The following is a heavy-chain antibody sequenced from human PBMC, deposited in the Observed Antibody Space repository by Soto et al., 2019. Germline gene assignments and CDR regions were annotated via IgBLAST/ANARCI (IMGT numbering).Heavy chain of an antibody. CDR2: TYFRSKWYN. CDR3: AKGDILGTKTGYEFDH. D-gene: IGHD5-12*01. CDR1: GDSVSSNTAS. J-gene: IGHJ4*02. Sequence: SQTLPLTCAISGDSVSSNTASWNWIRQSPSRGLEWLGRTYFRSKWYNDYAVSVKSRIIINPDTSNNQFSLQLNSVTPEDTAVYFCAKGDILGTKTGYEFDHWGQRSRVTVAS. V-gene: IGHV6-1*01.